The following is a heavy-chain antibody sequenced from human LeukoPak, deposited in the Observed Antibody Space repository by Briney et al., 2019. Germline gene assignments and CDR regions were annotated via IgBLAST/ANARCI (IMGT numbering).Heavy chain of an antibody. CDR1: GGSFSGYY. CDR2: INHSGST. J-gene: IGHJ4*02. D-gene: IGHD3-22*01. V-gene: IGHV4-34*01. CDR3: ASHLKPDYDSSGYYSAAH. Sequence: PSETLSLTCAVYGGSFSGYYWSWIRQPPGKGLEWIGEINHSGSTNYNPPLKSRVTISVDTSKNQFSLKLSSVTAADTAVYYCASHLKPDYDSSGYYSAAHWGQGTLVTVSS.